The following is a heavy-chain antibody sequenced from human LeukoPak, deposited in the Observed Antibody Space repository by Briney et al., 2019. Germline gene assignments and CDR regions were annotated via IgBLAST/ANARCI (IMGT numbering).Heavy chain of an antibody. V-gene: IGHV1-46*01. CDR1: GYTFTGYY. CDR3: AREALSDAFDI. J-gene: IGHJ3*02. Sequence: ASVKVSCKASGYTFTGYYMHWVRQAPGQGLEWMGIINPSGGSTSYAQKFQGRVTMTRDTSTSTVYMELSSLRSEDTAVYYCAREALSDAFDIWGQGTMVTVSS. CDR2: INPSGGST.